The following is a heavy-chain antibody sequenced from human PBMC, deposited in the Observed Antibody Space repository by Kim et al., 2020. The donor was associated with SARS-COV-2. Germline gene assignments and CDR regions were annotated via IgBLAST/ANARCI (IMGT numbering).Heavy chain of an antibody. D-gene: IGHD1-26*01. V-gene: IGHV3-30*18. J-gene: IGHJ3*02. CDR2: ISYDGSNR. CDR3: AKEGEWELLGNAFDI. CDR1: GFTFSNYG. Sequence: GGSLRLSCAASGFTFSNYGIHWVRQAPGKGLEWVAVISYDGSNRYYADSVKGRFTISRDNSKNTLYLQMNSLRAEDTAVYYCAKEGEWELLGNAFDIWGQGTMVTVSS.